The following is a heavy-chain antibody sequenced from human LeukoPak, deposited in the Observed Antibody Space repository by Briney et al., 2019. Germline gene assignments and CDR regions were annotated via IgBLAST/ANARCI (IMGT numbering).Heavy chain of an antibody. CDR2: IYSGGST. CDR3: ATRMRPDSFWVSFDY. J-gene: IGHJ4*02. CDR1: GFTVSSNY. V-gene: IGHV3-66*01. D-gene: IGHD3-3*01. Sequence: GGSLRLSCAASGFTVSSNYMSWVRQAPGKGLEWASVIYSGGSTYYADSVKGRFTISRDNSKNTLYLQMNSLRAEDTAVYYCATRMRPDSFWVSFDYWGQGTLVTVSS.